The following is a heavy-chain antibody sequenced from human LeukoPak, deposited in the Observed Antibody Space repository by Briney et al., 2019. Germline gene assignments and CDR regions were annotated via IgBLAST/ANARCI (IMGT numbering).Heavy chain of an antibody. V-gene: IGHV3-64D*06. D-gene: IGHD4/OR15-4a*01. CDR1: GFTFNRYP. CDR2: ISGNGGTT. Sequence: GGSLRLSCSASGFTFNRYPLHGLGPPPRKGLEYVSGISGNGGTTYYADSVNGRFTISRDNSKNTLYLQMNSLRAEDTAVYSCVKESGFMVAPNSAFDIWGEGTMVTVSS. J-gene: IGHJ3*02. CDR3: VKESGFMVAPNSAFDI.